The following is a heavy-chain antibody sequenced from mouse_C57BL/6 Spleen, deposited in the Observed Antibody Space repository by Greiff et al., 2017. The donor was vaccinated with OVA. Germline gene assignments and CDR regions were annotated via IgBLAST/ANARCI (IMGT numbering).Heavy chain of an antibody. J-gene: IGHJ2*01. Sequence: EVKLMESGPGLVKPSQSLSLTCSVTGYSITSGYYWNWIRQFPGNKLEWMGYISYDGSNNYNPSLKNRISITRDTSKNQFFLKLNSVTTEDTATYYGAREGNSHFDYWGQGTTLTVSS. D-gene: IGHD2-1*01. CDR1: GYSITSGYY. CDR2: ISYDGSN. CDR3: AREGNSHFDY. V-gene: IGHV3-6*01.